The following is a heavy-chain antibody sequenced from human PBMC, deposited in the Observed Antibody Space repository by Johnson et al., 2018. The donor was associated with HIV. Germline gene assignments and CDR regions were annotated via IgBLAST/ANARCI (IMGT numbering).Heavy chain of an antibody. CDR1: GFTFSSYW. J-gene: IGHJ3*02. D-gene: IGHD2-2*01. V-gene: IGHV3-7*01. Sequence: VQLVESGGGLVQPGGSLRLSCAAPGFTFSSYWMSWVRQAPGKGLEWVANIKQDGSEKYYVDSVKGRFTISRDNAKNSLYLQMNSLRAEDTAVYYCARGDIVVVPAATRAQDAFDIWGQGTMVTVSS. CDR3: ARGDIVVVPAATRAQDAFDI. CDR2: IKQDGSEK.